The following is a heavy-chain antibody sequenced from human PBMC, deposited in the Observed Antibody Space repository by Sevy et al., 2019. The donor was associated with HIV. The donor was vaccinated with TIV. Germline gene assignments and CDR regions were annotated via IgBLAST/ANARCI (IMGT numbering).Heavy chain of an antibody. CDR1: GGTFSSYA. V-gene: IGHV1-69*13. J-gene: IGHJ4*02. Sequence: ASVKVSCKASGGTFSSYAISWVRQAPGQGLEWMGGIIPIFGTANYAQKFQGRVTITADESTSTAYMELSSLRSEDTAVYYCASTGNYDILTGYYKSPYFDYWGQGTLVTVSS. CDR3: ASTGNYDILTGYYKSPYFDY. CDR2: IIPIFGTA. D-gene: IGHD3-9*01.